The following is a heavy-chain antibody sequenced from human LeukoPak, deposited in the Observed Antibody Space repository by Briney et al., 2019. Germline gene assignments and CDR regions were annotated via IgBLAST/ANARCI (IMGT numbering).Heavy chain of an antibody. CDR3: ARVPGHAFDI. V-gene: IGHV4-38-2*02. J-gene: IGHJ3*02. CDR2: IYHSGST. Sequence: PSETLSLTCTVSGYSISSGYYWGWIRQPPGKGLEWIGSIYHSGSTYYNPSPKSRVTISVDTSKNQFSLKLSSVTAADTAVYYCARVPGHAFDIWGQGTMVTVSS. CDR1: GYSISSGYY.